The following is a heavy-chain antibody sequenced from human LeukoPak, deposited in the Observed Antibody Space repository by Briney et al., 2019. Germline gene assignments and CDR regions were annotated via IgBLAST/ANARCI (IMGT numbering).Heavy chain of an antibody. J-gene: IGHJ4*02. D-gene: IGHD5-18*01. CDR1: GGSFSGYY. CDR2: INHSGST. Sequence: PSETLSLTCAVYGGSFSGYYWSWIRQPPGKGLEWIGEINHSGSTNYNPSLKSRVTISVDTSKNQFSLKLSSVTAADTAVYYCASRRRGYSYGYLVYWGQGTLVTVSS. CDR3: ASRRRGYSYGYLVY. V-gene: IGHV4-34*01.